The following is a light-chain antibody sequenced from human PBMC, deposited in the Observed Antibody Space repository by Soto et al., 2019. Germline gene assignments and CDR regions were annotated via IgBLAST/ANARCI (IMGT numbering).Light chain of an antibody. CDR1: SSDVGGFNY. CDR2: DVT. V-gene: IGLV2-14*03. Sequence: QTALTQPASVCGSPGQSITISCTGTSSDVGGFNYVSWYQQHPGKAPKLMIYDVTNRPSGVSYRFSGSKSGTTASLTISGLQAEDEAEYYCNSYTSSSTYVFGTGTKLTVL. CDR3: NSYTSSSTYV. J-gene: IGLJ1*01.